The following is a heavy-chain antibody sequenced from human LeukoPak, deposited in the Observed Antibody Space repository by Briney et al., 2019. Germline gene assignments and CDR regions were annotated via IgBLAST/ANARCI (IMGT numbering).Heavy chain of an antibody. CDR2: IYYSGST. D-gene: IGHD3-22*01. CDR3: ARVPYYDSSGYSTFDFDY. Sequence: PSQTLSLTCTVSGGSIGSGGYYWSWIRQHPGKGLEWIGYIYYSGSTYYNPSLKSRVTISVDTSKNQFSLKLSSVTAADTAVYYCARVPYYDSSGYSTFDFDYWGQGTLVTVSS. V-gene: IGHV4-31*03. J-gene: IGHJ4*02. CDR1: GGSIGSGGYY.